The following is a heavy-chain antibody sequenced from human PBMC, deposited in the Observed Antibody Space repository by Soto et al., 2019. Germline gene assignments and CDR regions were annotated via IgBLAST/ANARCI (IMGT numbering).Heavy chain of an antibody. V-gene: IGHV2-5*02. J-gene: IGHJ2*01. CDR1: GFSVTTRGVG. CDR3: AHQLYNNDWYFDL. Sequence: QITLKESGPTLVKPTQTLTLTCTFSGFSVTTRGVGVGWVRQPPRKALEWLAVIYWDDDTRYRPSLRSRLTITKDTSKNQVVLTMTNVDPGDTATYYCAHQLYNNDWYFDLWGRGTLVTVSS. D-gene: IGHD4-4*01. CDR2: IYWDDDT.